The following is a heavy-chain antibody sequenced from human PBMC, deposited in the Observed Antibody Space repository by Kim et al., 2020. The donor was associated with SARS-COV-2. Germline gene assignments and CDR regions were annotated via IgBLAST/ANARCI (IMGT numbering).Heavy chain of an antibody. J-gene: IGHJ6*02. CDR2: IIPILGTA. D-gene: IGHD6-13*01. CDR1: GGTFSSYA. V-gene: IGHV1-69*13. Sequence: SVKVSCKASGGTFSSYAISWVRQAPGQGLEWMGGIIPILGTANYAQKFQGRVTITADESTSTAYMELSSLRSEDTAVYYCATQQLVRYYYYYGMDVWGQGTTVTVSS. CDR3: ATQQLVRYYYYYGMDV.